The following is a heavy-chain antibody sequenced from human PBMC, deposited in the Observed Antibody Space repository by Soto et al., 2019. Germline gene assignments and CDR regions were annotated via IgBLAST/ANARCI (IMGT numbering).Heavy chain of an antibody. J-gene: IGHJ6*04. CDR3: AKTIVVVVAATPPSV. Sequence: QVQLVESGGGVVQPGRSLRLSCAASGFTFSSYGMHWVRQAPGKGLEWVAVISYDGSNKYYADSVKGRFTISRDNSKNTLYLQMNSLRAEDTAVYYCAKTIVVVVAATPPSVWGKGTTVTVSS. V-gene: IGHV3-30*18. CDR1: GFTFSSYG. D-gene: IGHD2-15*01. CDR2: ISYDGSNK.